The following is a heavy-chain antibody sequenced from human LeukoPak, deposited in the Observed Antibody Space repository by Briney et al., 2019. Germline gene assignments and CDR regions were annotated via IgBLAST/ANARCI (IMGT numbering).Heavy chain of an antibody. CDR2: IYHSGST. J-gene: IGHJ4*02. D-gene: IGHD3-22*01. CDR1: GGSISSYY. V-gene: IGHV4-59*04. Sequence: ASETLSLTCTVSGGSISSYYWSWIRQPPGKGLEWIGSIYHSGSTYYNPSLKSRVTISVDTSKNQFSLKLSSVTAADTAVYYCSSSGYLYRFDYWGQGTLVSVSS. CDR3: SSSGYLYRFDY.